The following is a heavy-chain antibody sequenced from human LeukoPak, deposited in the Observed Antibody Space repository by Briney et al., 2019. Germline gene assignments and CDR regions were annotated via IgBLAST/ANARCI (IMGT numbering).Heavy chain of an antibody. Sequence: ASVKVSCKASGYTFTGYYIHWVRQAPGQGLEWMGWINPNSGGTNYAQKFQGRVTMTRDTSISTAYMELRRLRSDDTAVSYCARAVESGSSWNGPIDALDIWGQGTMVTVSS. CDR2: INPNSGGT. CDR1: GYTFTGYY. J-gene: IGHJ3*02. D-gene: IGHD6-13*01. V-gene: IGHV1-2*02. CDR3: ARAVESGSSWNGPIDALDI.